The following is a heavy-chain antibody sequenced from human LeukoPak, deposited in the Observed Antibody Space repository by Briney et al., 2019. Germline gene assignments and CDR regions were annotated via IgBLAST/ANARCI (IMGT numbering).Heavy chain of an antibody. Sequence: ASVTVSCKASGYTFTSYGISWVRQAPGQGLEWMGWISAYNGNTNYAQKLQGRVTMTTDTSTSTAYMELRSLRSDDTAVYYCAREGSDCSGGSCYLGHWFDPWGQGTLVTVSS. J-gene: IGHJ5*02. CDR3: AREGSDCSGGSCYLGHWFDP. D-gene: IGHD2-15*01. CDR2: ISAYNGNT. V-gene: IGHV1-18*01. CDR1: GYTFTSYG.